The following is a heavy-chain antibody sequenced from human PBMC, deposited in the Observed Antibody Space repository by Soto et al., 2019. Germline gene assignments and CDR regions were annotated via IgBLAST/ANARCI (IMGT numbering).Heavy chain of an antibody. CDR3: AREREQLAYYGMDV. V-gene: IGHV3-30-3*01. CDR1: GFTFSSYA. J-gene: IGHJ6*02. D-gene: IGHD6-6*01. Sequence: GGSLRLSCAASGFTFSSYAMHWVHQAPGKGLEWVAVISYDGSNKYYADSVKGRFTISRDNSKNTLYLQMNSLRAEDTAVYYCAREREQLAYYGMDVWGQGTTVTVSS. CDR2: ISYDGSNK.